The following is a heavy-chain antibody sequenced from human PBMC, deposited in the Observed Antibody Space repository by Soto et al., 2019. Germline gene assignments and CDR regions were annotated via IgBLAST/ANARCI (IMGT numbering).Heavy chain of an antibody. V-gene: IGHV3-21*01. CDR2: ISSRSSYI. Sequence: EVQLVESGGGLVKPGGSLRLSCAASGFTFSSYSMNWVRQAPGKGLEWVSSISSRSSYIYYADSVKGRFTISRDNAKNSLYLQMNSLRAEETDVYYCARGLEDCSGGSCYYPFDYWGQGTLVTVSS. CDR1: GFTFSSYS. D-gene: IGHD2-15*01. J-gene: IGHJ4*02. CDR3: ARGLEDCSGGSCYYPFDY.